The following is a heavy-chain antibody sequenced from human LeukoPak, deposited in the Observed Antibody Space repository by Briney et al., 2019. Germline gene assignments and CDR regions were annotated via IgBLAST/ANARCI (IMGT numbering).Heavy chain of an antibody. J-gene: IGHJ3*02. CDR3: ARVKAAADDASDI. CDR1: GFTVSSNY. V-gene: IGHV3-66*01. D-gene: IGHD6-13*01. Sequence: PGGSLRLSCAASGFTVSSNYMSWVRQAPGKGLEWVSVIYSGGSTYYADSVKGRFTISRDNSKNTLYLQMNSLRAEDTAVYYCARVKAAADDASDIWGQGTMVTVSS. CDR2: IYSGGST.